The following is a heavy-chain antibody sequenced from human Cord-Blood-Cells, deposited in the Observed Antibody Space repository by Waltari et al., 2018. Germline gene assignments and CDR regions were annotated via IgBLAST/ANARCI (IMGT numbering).Heavy chain of an antibody. V-gene: IGHV4-39*01. D-gene: IGHD2-21*01. Sequence: QLQLQESGPGLVKPSETLSLTCTVSGCSISSSSYYWGWIRQPPGKGLEWIGSIYYSGSTYYNPSLKSRVTISVDTSKNQFSLKLSSVTAADTAVYYCASRPAYCGGDCYNNWFDPWGQGTLVTVSS. CDR2: IYYSGST. CDR1: GCSISSSSYY. CDR3: ASRPAYCGGDCYNNWFDP. J-gene: IGHJ5*02.